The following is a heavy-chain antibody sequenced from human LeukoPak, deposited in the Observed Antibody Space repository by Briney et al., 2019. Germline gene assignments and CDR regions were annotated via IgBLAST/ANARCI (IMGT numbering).Heavy chain of an antibody. Sequence: GGSLRLSCAASGFTFSDYYMSWIRQAPGKGLEWVSYISSSGSTIYYADSVKGRFTISRDNSKNTLYLQMNSLRAEDTAVYYCAKSNYDFWSAYYLSWFDPWGQGTLVTVSS. CDR1: GFTFSDYY. D-gene: IGHD3-3*01. V-gene: IGHV3-11*01. CDR3: AKSNYDFWSAYYLSWFDP. CDR2: ISSSGSTI. J-gene: IGHJ5*02.